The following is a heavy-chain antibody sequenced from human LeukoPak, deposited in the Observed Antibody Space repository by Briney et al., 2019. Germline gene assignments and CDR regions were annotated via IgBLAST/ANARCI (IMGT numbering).Heavy chain of an antibody. J-gene: IGHJ4*02. CDR1: GFTFSSYA. D-gene: IGHD5-18*01. CDR3: ARDLGFNVDTAMVI. CDR2: ISSSSSTI. Sequence: GGSLRLSCAASGFTFSSYAMNWVRQAPGKGLEWVSYISSSSSTIYYADSVKGRFTISRDNAKNSLYLQMNSLRAEDTAVYYCARDLGFNVDTAMVIRGQRTLVTVSS. V-gene: IGHV3-48*01.